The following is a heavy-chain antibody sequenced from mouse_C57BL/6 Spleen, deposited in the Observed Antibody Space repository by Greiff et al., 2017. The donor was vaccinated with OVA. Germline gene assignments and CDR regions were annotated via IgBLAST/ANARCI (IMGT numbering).Heavy chain of an antibody. D-gene: IGHD2-4*01. CDR1: EYEFPSHD. V-gene: IGHV5-2*03. J-gene: IGHJ2*01. CDR2: INSDGGST. CDR3: ARDGDDYGGYYFDY. Sequence: DVKLVESGGGLVQPGESLKLSCESNEYEFPSHDMSWVRKTPEKRLELVAAINSDGGSTYYLDSLKSRFIISRDNAKNILYLQMSSLKSEDTATYYCARDGDDYGGYYFDYWGQGTTLTVSS.